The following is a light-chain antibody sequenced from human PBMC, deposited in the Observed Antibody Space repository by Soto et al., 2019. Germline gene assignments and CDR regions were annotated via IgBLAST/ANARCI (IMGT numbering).Light chain of an antibody. CDR3: CSYAGSYTLGV. Sequence: QSALTQPRSVSGSPGQSVTISCTGTSNDVGGYDFVSWYQQRPGKAPQLMIYDVTKRTSVVPDRFSGSKSGTSASLTISGLQAEDEADYYCCSYAGSYTLGVFGGGTKVTVL. CDR1: SNDVGGYDF. J-gene: IGLJ3*02. CDR2: DVT. V-gene: IGLV2-11*01.